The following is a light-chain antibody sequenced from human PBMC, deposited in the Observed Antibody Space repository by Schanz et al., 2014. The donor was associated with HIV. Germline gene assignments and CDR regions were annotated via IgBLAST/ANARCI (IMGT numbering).Light chain of an antibody. CDR1: SSNIGSNA. CDR2: ADI. Sequence: QSVLTQPPSASGTPGQRVTISCSGGSSNIGSNAVSWYQQLPGTAPKLLIQADIQRPSGVPDRFSGSGSGTSASLAISGLQSEDEADYYCAGWDDSLKVWVFGGGTKLTVL. J-gene: IGLJ3*02. CDR3: AGWDDSLKVWV. V-gene: IGLV1-44*01.